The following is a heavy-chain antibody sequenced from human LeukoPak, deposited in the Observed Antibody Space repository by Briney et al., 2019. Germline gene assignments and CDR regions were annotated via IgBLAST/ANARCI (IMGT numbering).Heavy chain of an antibody. CDR2: ISGSGGST. CDR3: AKEMDIVVVPAAKGAFDI. J-gene: IGHJ3*02. V-gene: IGHV3-23*01. Sequence: GGSLRLSCAASGFTFSSYAMSWVRQAPGKGLEWVSAISGSGGSTYYADSVKGRFTISRDNSKNTLYLQMNSLRAEDTAVYYCAKEMDIVVVPAAKGAFDIWGQGTMVTVSS. D-gene: IGHD2-2*03. CDR1: GFTFSSYA.